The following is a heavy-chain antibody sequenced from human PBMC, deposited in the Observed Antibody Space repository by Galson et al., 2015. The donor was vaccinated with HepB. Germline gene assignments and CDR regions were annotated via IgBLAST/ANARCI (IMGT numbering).Heavy chain of an antibody. D-gene: IGHD4-17*01. J-gene: IGHJ2*01. CDR2: ISYTGKYT. CDR3: VRPRGEGAGDYQNWYFDL. CDR1: GFSFSYFP. Sequence: SLRLSCAASGFSFSYFPMHWVLQAPDKGLEWVAVISYTGKYTNYADFGKGRFTISIDNSRDPLYLQMNSLRVEDTALYYCVRPRGEGAGDYQNWYFDLWGRGPLVTVS. V-gene: IGHV3-30*04.